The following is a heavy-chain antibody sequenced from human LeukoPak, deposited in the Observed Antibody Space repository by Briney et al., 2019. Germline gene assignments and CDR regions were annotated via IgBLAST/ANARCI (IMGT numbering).Heavy chain of an antibody. CDR1: GGTFSSYA. Sequence: ASVKVSCKASGGTFSSYAISWVRQAPGQGLEWMGRIIPIFGIANYAQEFQGRVTITADKSTSTAYMELSSLRSEDTAVYYCARGDTAVDYWGQGTLVTVSS. J-gene: IGHJ4*02. D-gene: IGHD5-18*01. CDR2: IIPIFGIA. CDR3: ARGDTAVDY. V-gene: IGHV1-69*04.